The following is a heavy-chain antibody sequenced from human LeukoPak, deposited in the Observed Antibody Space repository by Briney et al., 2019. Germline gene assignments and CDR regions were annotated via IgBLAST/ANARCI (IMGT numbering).Heavy chain of an antibody. V-gene: IGHV1-2*02. D-gene: IGHD6-13*01. CDR2: IKPNSGGT. Sequence: ASVKVSCKASGYSFADYYMHWVRQAPGQGLEWMGWIKPNSGGTRSAQKFQDRVTMTRDTSTSTAYMELRGLTSDDTAVYYCAREAGYSSGWFDYYYMDVWGTGTTVTIAS. CDR1: GYSFADYY. CDR3: AREAGYSSGWFDYYYMDV. J-gene: IGHJ6*03.